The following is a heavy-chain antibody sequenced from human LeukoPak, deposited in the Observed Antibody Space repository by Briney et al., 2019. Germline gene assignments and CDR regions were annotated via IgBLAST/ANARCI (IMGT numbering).Heavy chain of an antibody. V-gene: IGHV3-33*01. J-gene: IGHJ4*02. CDR3: ARSPYSSGWDYFDY. CDR2: IWYDGSNK. D-gene: IGHD6-19*01. Sequence: PGGSQRLSCAASGFTFSNYGMHWVRQAPGKGLEWVAVIWYDGSNKYYADSAKGRFTISRDNSKNTLYLQMNSLRAEDTAVYYCARSPYSSGWDYFDYWGQGTLVTVSS. CDR1: GFTFSNYG.